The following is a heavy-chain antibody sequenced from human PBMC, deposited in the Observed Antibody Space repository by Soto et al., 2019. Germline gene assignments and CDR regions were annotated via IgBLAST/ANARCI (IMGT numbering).Heavy chain of an antibody. D-gene: IGHD4-17*01. CDR1: GDSVSSNSGA. J-gene: IGHJ3*02. CDR2: TSYRSRGYR. V-gene: IGHV6-1*01. Sequence: QTLSLTCAISGDSVSSNSGAWNWLRQSAARGLEGRGRTSYRSRGYRGYAPFVKSRITSSSHTSKAHFSLQLNSVTPEDTAVYYCARQRGFLPDGVDIWGRCTMLTVSS. CDR3: ARQRGFLPDGVDI.